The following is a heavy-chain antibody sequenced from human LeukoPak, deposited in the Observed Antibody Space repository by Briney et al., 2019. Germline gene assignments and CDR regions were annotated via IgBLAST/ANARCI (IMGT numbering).Heavy chain of an antibody. CDR2: ISSSSSDI. CDR1: GFTFSHFS. CDR3: ARVPGGMEWSDFDY. J-gene: IGHJ4*02. D-gene: IGHD3-3*01. Sequence: GGSLRLSCEASGFTFSHFSMNWVRQAPGKGLEWVSSISSSSSDIYYADSVKGRFTISRDNIKNSLYLQMNGLRAEDTAVYYCARVPGGMEWSDFDYWGQGTLVTVSS. V-gene: IGHV3-21*06.